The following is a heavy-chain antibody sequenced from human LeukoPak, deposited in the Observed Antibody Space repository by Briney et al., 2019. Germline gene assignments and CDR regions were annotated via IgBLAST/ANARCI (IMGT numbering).Heavy chain of an antibody. J-gene: IGHJ5*02. CDR1: GGSFSGYY. Sequence: SETLSLTCAVYGGSFSGYYWSWIRQPPGKGLEWIGEINHSGSTNYNPSLKGRVTISVDTSKDQFSLKLSSVTAADTAVYYCARGPYYDFWSGYQNWFDPWGQGTLVTVSS. D-gene: IGHD3-3*01. CDR3: ARGPYYDFWSGYQNWFDP. CDR2: INHSGST. V-gene: IGHV4-34*01.